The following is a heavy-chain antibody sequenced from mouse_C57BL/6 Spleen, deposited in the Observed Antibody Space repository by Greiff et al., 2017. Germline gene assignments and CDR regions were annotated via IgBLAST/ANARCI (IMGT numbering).Heavy chain of an antibody. CDR3: ARDYDKYFEV. D-gene: IGHD2-4*01. CDR1: GYTFTSYD. CDR2: IYPRDGST. Sequence: QLQQSGPELVKPGASVKLSCKASGYTFTSYDINWVKQRPGQGLGWIGWIYPRDGSTKFNGKFKGKGTLTVDTSSSTAYMELHNLTSEDSAVYLCARDYDKYFEVWGTGTTVTVSS. V-gene: IGHV1-85*01. J-gene: IGHJ1*03.